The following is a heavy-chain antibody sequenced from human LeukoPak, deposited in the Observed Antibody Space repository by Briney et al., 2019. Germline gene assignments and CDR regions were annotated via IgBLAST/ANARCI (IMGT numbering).Heavy chain of an antibody. D-gene: IGHD4/OR15-4a*01. Sequence: GGSLRLSCAASGFTFSSYGMHWVRQAPGKGLEWVAVMWYDGTTKYYADSAKGRFTISRDNSKNTLYLQMDSLRAEDTAVYYCAKDGAASTYFDYWGPGTLVTVSS. CDR1: GFTFSSYG. V-gene: IGHV3-33*06. CDR3: AKDGAASTYFDY. CDR2: MWYDGTTK. J-gene: IGHJ4*02.